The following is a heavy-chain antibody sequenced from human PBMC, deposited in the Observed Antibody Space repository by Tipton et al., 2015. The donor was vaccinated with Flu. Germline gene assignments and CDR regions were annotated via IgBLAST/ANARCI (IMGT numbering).Heavy chain of an antibody. CDR3: ARDRQITMIGRDAFDI. Sequence: TLSLTCTVSGGSISSYYWSWIRQPAGKGLEWIGRTYTSGSTNYNPSLKSRVTMSVDTSKNQFSLKLSSVTAADTAVYYCARDRQITMIGRDAFDIWGQGTMVTVSS. CDR2: TYTSGST. D-gene: IGHD3-22*01. CDR1: GGSISSYY. V-gene: IGHV4-4*07. J-gene: IGHJ3*02.